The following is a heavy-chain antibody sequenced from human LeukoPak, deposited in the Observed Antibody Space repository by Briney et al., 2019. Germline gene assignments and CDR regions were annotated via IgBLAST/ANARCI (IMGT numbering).Heavy chain of an antibody. Sequence: ASVKVSCKASGYTFTCYYMHWVRQAPGQGLEWMGWINPNSGGTNYAQKFQGRVTMTRDTSISTAYMELSRLRSDDTAVYYCARDRLDYGGNSPLDYWGQGTLVTVSS. V-gene: IGHV1-2*02. D-gene: IGHD4-17*01. J-gene: IGHJ4*02. CDR3: ARDRLDYGGNSPLDY. CDR2: INPNSGGT. CDR1: GYTFTCYY.